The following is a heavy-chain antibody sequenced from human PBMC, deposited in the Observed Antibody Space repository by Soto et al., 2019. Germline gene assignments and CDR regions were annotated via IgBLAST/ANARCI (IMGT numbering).Heavy chain of an antibody. CDR2: IYYSGST. J-gene: IGHJ3*02. Sequence: SENLSLTCTVSGGSISSYYWRWIRQPPGKGLEWIGYIYYSGSTNYNPSLKSRVTISVDTSKNQFSLKLSSVTAADTAVYYCGILKVFCYCSGSSCYSGAFDIWCQAIMVTVSS. CDR3: GILKVFCYCSGSSCYSGAFDI. D-gene: IGHD2-15*01. CDR1: GGSISSYY. V-gene: IGHV4-59*08.